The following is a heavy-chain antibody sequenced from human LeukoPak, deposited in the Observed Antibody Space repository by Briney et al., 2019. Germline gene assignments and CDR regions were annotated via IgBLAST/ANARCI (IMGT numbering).Heavy chain of an antibody. J-gene: IGHJ4*02. D-gene: IGHD6-19*01. V-gene: IGHV1-2*02. CDR3: ARASGKAVAGTFDY. CDR1: GYTFTGYY. Sequence: GASVKVSCTASGYTFTGYYMHWVRQAPGQGLEWMGWINPNSGGTNYAQKFQGRVTMTRDTSISTAYMELSRLRSDDTAVYYCARASGKAVAGTFDYWGQGTLVTVSS. CDR2: INPNSGGT.